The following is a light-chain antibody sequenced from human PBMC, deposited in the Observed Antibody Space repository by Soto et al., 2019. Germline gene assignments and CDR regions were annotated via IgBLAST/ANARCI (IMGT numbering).Light chain of an antibody. CDR3: CSYATSSTYV. CDR1: SSDIRSYNL. CDR2: EDT. V-gene: IGLV2-23*01. Sequence: QSALTQPASVSGSPGQSIAISCTGTSSDIRSYNLVSWYQQQPGKAPKLMIYEDTKRPSGVSDRFSGSKSGNTASLTISGLQAEDEADYYCCSYATSSTYVFGTGTKVTVL. J-gene: IGLJ1*01.